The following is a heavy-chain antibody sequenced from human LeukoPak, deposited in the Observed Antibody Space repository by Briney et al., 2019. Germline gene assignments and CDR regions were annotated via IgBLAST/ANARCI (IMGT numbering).Heavy chain of an antibody. CDR2: IGHEGSNK. J-gene: IGHJ4*02. CDR1: GFTFTSSG. D-gene: IGHD1-1*01. V-gene: IGHV3-30*02. CDR3: AKDGHWTFEY. Sequence: PGGSLRLSCAASGFTFTSSGIHWVRQAPSKGLAWVAFIGHEGSNKYYADSVKGRFTISRDDSKNTLFLQMNSLRAEDTAVYYCAKDGHWTFEYWGQGTLGTVSS.